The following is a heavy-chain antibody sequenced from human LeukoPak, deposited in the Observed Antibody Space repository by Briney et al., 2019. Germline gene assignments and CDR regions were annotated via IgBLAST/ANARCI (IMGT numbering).Heavy chain of an antibody. V-gene: IGHV1-46*01. J-gene: IGHJ5*02. CDR2: INPSGGST. CDR3: ARDIRFPDWFDP. D-gene: IGHD2-21*01. CDR1: GYTFTSYY. Sequence: ASVKVSRKASGYTFTSYYMHWVRQAPGQGLEWMGIINPSGGSTSYAQKFQGRVTMTRDTSTSTVYMELSSLRSEDTAVYYCARDIRFPDWFDPWGQGTLVTVSS.